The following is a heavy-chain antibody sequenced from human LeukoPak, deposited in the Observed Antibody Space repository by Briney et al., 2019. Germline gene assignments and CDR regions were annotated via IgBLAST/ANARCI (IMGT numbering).Heavy chain of an antibody. CDR2: IYYSGST. CDR3: ARLQAYGSGFDY. V-gene: IGHV4-39*01. J-gene: IGHJ4*02. D-gene: IGHD3-10*01. Sequence: SETLSLTCTVSGGSISSSSYYWGWIRQPPGKGLEWLGSIYYSGSTYYNPSLKSRLTISVDTSKNQFSLKLSSVTAADTAVYYCARLQAYGSGFDYWGQGTLVTVSS. CDR1: GGSISSSSYY.